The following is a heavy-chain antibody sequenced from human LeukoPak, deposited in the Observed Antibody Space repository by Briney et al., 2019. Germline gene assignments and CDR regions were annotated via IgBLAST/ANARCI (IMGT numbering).Heavy chain of an antibody. V-gene: IGHV1-69*05. D-gene: IGHD4-23*01. CDR1: GGTFSSYA. J-gene: IGHJ4*02. CDR2: IIPIFGTA. Sequence: ASVKVSCKASGGTFSSYAISWVRQAPGQGLEWMGRIIPIFGTANYAQKFQGRVTITTDESTSTAYMELSSLRSEDTAVYYCARGTGGNALVIVYWGQGTLVTVSS. CDR3: ARGTGGNALVIVY.